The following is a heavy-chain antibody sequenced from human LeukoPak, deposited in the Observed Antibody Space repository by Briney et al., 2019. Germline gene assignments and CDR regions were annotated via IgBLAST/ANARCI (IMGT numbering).Heavy chain of an antibody. CDR1: GGSISGNY. D-gene: IGHD1-14*01. V-gene: IGHV4-59*08. Sequence: SETLSLTCTVSGGSISGNYWSCIRQPLRKGLEWIGYIFYVGSTIYNPSLKIRVTISVYTSKSQFSLQLSSVTAADTAVYYCARIITGTVALDYWGQGTLVTVSS. CDR3: ARIITGTVALDY. J-gene: IGHJ4*02. CDR2: IFYVGST.